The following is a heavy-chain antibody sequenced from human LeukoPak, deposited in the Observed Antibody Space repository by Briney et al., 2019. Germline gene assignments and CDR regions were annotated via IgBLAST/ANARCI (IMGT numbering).Heavy chain of an antibody. V-gene: IGHV3-30*18. D-gene: IGHD2-2*01. CDR2: ISYDGSNK. CDR1: GFTFSPYG. Sequence: GGSLRLSCAASGFTFSPYGMHWVRQAPGKGLEWVAVISYDGSNKYYGDSVKGRFTISRDNSKNTLYLQMNSLRAEDTAVYYCAKDRGSGNCSSTSCSNWFDPWGQGTLVTVSS. J-gene: IGHJ5*02. CDR3: AKDRGSGNCSSTSCSNWFDP.